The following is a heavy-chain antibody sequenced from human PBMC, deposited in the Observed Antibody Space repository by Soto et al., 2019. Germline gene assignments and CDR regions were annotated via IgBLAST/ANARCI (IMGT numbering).Heavy chain of an antibody. D-gene: IGHD3-3*01. V-gene: IGHV6-1*01. CDR2: TYYKSKWYY. CDR1: GDSVSSNRAG. CDR3: SRGSWDDVSGHYYMDV. J-gene: IGHJ6*03. Sequence: SQTLSLTCASSGDSVSSNRAGWNWVRQTPSRGLEWLGRTYYKSKWYYNSAVSVKSRTTINPDTSKNQFSLQLNSVTPEDTAVYYCSRGSWDDVSGHYYMDVWGKGTTVTVSS.